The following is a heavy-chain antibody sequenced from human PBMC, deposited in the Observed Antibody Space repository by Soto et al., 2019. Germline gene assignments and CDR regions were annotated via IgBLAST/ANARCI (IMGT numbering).Heavy chain of an antibody. D-gene: IGHD3-3*01. CDR2: ISTYNGNI. V-gene: IGHV1-18*01. Sequence: ASVKVSCKASGYTFTNYCISWVRQAPGQGLEWMGWISTYNGNINYAQKVQGRVTMTTDTSTSTAYMELSSLRSEDTAVYYCVITIFGVAALDVWGQGTMVRVSS. CDR1: GYTFTNYC. CDR3: VITIFGVAALDV. J-gene: IGHJ6*02.